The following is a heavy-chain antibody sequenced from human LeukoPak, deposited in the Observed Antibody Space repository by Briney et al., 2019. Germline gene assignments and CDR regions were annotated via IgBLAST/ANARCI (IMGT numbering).Heavy chain of an antibody. Sequence: SQTLSLTCTVSGGSISSGSYYWSWIRQPAGKGLEWIGRIYTSGSTNYNPSLKSRVTISVDTSKNQFSLKLSSVTAADTAVYYCARVHSLVGWFDPWGQGTLVTVSS. CDR2: IYTSGST. J-gene: IGHJ5*02. CDR1: GGSISSGSYY. CDR3: ARVHSLVGWFDP. D-gene: IGHD1-26*01. V-gene: IGHV4-61*02.